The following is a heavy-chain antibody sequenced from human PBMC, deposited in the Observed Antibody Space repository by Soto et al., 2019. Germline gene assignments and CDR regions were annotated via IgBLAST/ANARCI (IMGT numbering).Heavy chain of an antibody. CDR3: ARGDYYDTHDY. D-gene: IGHD3-22*01. Sequence: QVQLVQSGAEVKKPGASVKVSCKASGYTFTSYAIHWVRQAPGQRLEWMGWINAGNGNTKYSQKFQGRVTITRDTSASTAYMELSILRSEDTAVYYCARGDYYDTHDYWGQGTLVTVSS. J-gene: IGHJ4*02. V-gene: IGHV1-3*01. CDR2: INAGNGNT. CDR1: GYTFTSYA.